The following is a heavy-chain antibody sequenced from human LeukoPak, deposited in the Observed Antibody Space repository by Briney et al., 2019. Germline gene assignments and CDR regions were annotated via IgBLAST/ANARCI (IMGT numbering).Heavy chain of an antibody. CDR1: GDSISGYF. V-gene: IGHV4-59*12. D-gene: IGHD3-16*02. Sequence: SETLSLTCTVSGDSISGYFWSWIRQTPGKGLEWIGYIHYSGATNYNPSLKSRVTMSVDTSKDQFSLKLSSVTAADTAVYYCARDSRRLGELSLSDGSDAFDIWGQGTMVTVSS. CDR3: ARDSRRLGELSLSDGSDAFDI. CDR2: IHYSGAT. J-gene: IGHJ3*02.